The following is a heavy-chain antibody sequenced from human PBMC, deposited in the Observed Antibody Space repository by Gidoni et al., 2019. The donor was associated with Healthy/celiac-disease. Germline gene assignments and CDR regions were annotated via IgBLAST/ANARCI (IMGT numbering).Heavy chain of an antibody. CDR1: GGSFSGYY. Sequence: QVQLQQCGAGLLQPSETLSLTCAVYGGSFSGYYWSWIRQPPGKGLEWIGEINHSGSTNYNPSLKSRVTISVDTSKNQFSLKLSSVTAADTAVYYCNSGSYWGDDYWGQGTLVTVSS. J-gene: IGHJ4*02. V-gene: IGHV4-34*01. D-gene: IGHD1-26*01. CDR3: NSGSYWGDDY. CDR2: INHSGST.